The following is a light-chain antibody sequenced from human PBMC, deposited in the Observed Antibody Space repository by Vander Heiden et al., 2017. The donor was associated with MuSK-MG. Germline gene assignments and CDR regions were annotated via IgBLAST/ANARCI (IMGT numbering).Light chain of an antibody. J-gene: IGKJ3*01. Sequence: DVQLTQSPSFLSASVGDRVTITCRASQGITTYLAWYQQKPGKAPNLLMYAASTLQSGVPSRFSGTGSGTEFTLTISSLQPEDFATYYCLHLNSYPAFTFGPGTKVDIK. CDR2: AAS. V-gene: IGKV1-9*01. CDR1: QGITTY. CDR3: LHLNSYPAFT.